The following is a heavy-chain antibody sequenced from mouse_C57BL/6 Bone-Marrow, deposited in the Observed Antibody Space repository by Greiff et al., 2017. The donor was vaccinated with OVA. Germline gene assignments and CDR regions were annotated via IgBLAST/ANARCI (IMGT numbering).Heavy chain of an antibody. D-gene: IGHD2-1*01. CDR3: ARRADLPDV. CDR2: IDPSDSET. Sequence: VQLQQSGAELVRPGSSVKLSCKASGYTFTSYWMHWVKQRPIQGLEWIGNIDPSDSETHYNQKFKDKATLTVDKSSSTAYMQLSSLTSEDSAVYYCARRADLPDVWGTGTTVTVSS. CDR1: GYTFTSYW. J-gene: IGHJ1*03. V-gene: IGHV1-52*01.